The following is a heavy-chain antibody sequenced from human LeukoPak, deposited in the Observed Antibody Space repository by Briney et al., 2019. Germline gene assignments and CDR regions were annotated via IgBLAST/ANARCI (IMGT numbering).Heavy chain of an antibody. V-gene: IGHV3-7*01. Sequence: GGSLRLSCAASGFTFSSYWMSWVRQAPGKGLEWVANIKQDGSEKYYVDSVKGRFTISRDNAKNSLYLQMNSLRAEDTAVYYCARGTLPYYDSSGYYWGHDAFDIWGQGTMVTVSS. J-gene: IGHJ3*02. CDR3: ARGTLPYYDSSGYYWGHDAFDI. CDR2: IKQDGSEK. CDR1: GFTFSSYW. D-gene: IGHD3-22*01.